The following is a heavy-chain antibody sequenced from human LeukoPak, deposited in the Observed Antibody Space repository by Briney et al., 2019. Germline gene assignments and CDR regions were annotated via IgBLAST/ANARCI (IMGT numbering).Heavy chain of an antibody. D-gene: IGHD2-2*01. J-gene: IGHJ5*02. Sequence: GASVKVSCKASGYTFTSYGISWVRQAPGQGLEWMGWISAYNGNTNYAQKLQGRVTMTTDTSTSTAYMELRSLRSDDTAVYYCARPVIRDVVVPAATWFDPWGQGTLVTVSS. CDR3: ARPVIRDVVVPAATWFDP. V-gene: IGHV1-18*01. CDR1: GYTFTSYG. CDR2: ISAYNGNT.